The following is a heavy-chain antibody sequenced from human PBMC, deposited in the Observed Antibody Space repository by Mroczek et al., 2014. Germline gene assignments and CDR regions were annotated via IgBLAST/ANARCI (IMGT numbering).Heavy chain of an antibody. CDR3: ARGGLDTAMVRGINWFDP. CDR2: INPNSGGT. D-gene: IGHD5-18*01. Sequence: VQLVQSGAEVKKPGASVKVSCKASGYIFTGYYMHWVRQAPGQGLEWMGWINPNSGGTNYAQKFQGRVTMTRDTSISTAYMELSRLRSDDTAVYYCARGGLDTAMVRGINWFDPWGQGTLVTVSS. V-gene: IGHV1-2*02. J-gene: IGHJ5*02. CDR1: GYIFTGYY.